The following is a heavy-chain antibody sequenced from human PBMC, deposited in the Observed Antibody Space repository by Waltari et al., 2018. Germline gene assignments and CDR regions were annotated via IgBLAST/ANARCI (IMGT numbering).Heavy chain of an antibody. CDR2: INHRGST. CDR3: ASSSSTPGPNWFDP. Sequence: QVQLQQWGAGLLKPSETLSLTCAVYGGSFSGYYWSWIRQPPGKGLEWIGEINHRGSTNHNPALKSRVTISVDTSKNQFSLKLSSVTAADTAVYYCASSSSTPGPNWFDPWGQGTLVTVSS. CDR1: GGSFSGYY. J-gene: IGHJ5*02. D-gene: IGHD2-2*01. V-gene: IGHV4-34*01.